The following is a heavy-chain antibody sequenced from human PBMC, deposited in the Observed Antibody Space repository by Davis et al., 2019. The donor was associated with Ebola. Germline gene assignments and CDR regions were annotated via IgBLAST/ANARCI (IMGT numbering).Heavy chain of an antibody. V-gene: IGHV3-21*01. CDR1: GFTFSSYS. Sequence: GESLKISCAASGFTFSSYSMNWVRQAPGKGLEWVSSISSSSSYIYYADSVKGRFTISRDNAKNSLYLQMNSLRAEDTAVYYCARDNWNSGYYYYGMDVWGQGTTVTVSS. D-gene: IGHD1-7*01. J-gene: IGHJ6*02. CDR3: ARDNWNSGYYYYGMDV. CDR2: ISSSSSYI.